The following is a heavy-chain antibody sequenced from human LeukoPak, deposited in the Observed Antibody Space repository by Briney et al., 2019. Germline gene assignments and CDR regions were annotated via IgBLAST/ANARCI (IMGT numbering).Heavy chain of an antibody. Sequence: GGSLRLSCAASGFIFSSYAMSWVRQAPGKGLEWVSAISGSGGSTYYADSVKGRFTISRDNSKNTLYLQMNSLRAEDTAVYYCAKLQSDGLRTYYGMDVWGQGTTVTVSS. CDR3: AKLQSDGLRTYYGMDV. CDR1: GFIFSSYA. D-gene: IGHD4-17*01. CDR2: ISGSGGST. J-gene: IGHJ6*02. V-gene: IGHV3-23*01.